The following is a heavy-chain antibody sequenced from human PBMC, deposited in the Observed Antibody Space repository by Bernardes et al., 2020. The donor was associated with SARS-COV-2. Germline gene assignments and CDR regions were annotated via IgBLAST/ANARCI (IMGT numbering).Heavy chain of an antibody. Sequence: GGSLRLSCTGSGFTIGDYAMSWFRQAPGKGLEWVGFLRSKAYGGTTEYAASVSGRFTISRDDSKSVAYLQMNSLKIEDTAVYYCTRVQRGQCSGGGCYCFDSWGQGTLVTVSS. J-gene: IGHJ4*02. CDR1: GFTIGDYA. D-gene: IGHD2-15*01. V-gene: IGHV3-49*03. CDR3: TRVQRGQCSGGGCYCFDS. CDR2: LRSKAYGGTT.